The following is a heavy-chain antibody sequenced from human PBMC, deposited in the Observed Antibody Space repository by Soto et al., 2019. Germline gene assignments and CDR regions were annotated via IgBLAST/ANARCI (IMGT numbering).Heavy chain of an antibody. D-gene: IGHD6-19*01. CDR3: ARGWDAGY. J-gene: IGHJ4*02. V-gene: IGHV4-61*01. CDR2: IHDSGST. CDR1: GGSVGSGRHY. Sequence: QVQLQESGPGLVKPSETLSLTCTVSGGSVGSGRHYWSWIRQPPGKGLEWIGYIHDSGSTNYVSSLKSRVTISADPSRNQSFLKVYSVTAADTAVYYCARGWDAGYWGQGTLVTVSS.